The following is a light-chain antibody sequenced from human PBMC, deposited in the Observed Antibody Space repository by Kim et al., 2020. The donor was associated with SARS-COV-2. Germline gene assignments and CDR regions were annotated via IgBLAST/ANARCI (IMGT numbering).Light chain of an antibody. CDR2: QDS. CDR3: QAWDSSTAV. CDR1: KLWDKY. V-gene: IGLV3-1*01. Sequence: GSPGPTSSITSSGDKLWDKYACWFQQKPGQSPVLVIYQDSKRPSGIPERFSGSISGNTATLTISGTQAMDEADYYCQAWDSSTAVFGGGTQLTVL. J-gene: IGLJ3*02.